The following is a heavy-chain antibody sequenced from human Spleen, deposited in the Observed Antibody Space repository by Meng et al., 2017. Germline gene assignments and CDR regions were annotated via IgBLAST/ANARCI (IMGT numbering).Heavy chain of an antibody. J-gene: IGHJ4*02. CDR1: GYTFTGYY. V-gene: IGHV1-2*06. Sequence: QVQLVQSGAGVKTPGVSVKVSCKASGYTFTGYYIHWTRQAPGQGLEWMGQINPNSGDTNHAQKFQGRVTVTRDTSISTAYMELSSLTSDDTAVYFCARASSGMTSGAAIDYWGQGTLVTVSS. CDR3: ARASSGMTSGAAIDY. D-gene: IGHD3-10*01. CDR2: INPNSGDT.